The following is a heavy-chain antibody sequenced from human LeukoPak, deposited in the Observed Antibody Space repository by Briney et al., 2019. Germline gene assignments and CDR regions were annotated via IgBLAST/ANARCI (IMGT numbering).Heavy chain of an antibody. CDR2: ITSSGGST. V-gene: IGHV3-23*01. J-gene: IGHJ5*02. CDR3: AKDLTAAASLRVDP. D-gene: IGHD6-13*01. Sequence: GGSLGLSCTTSGFTFSTYAMSWVRQAPGKGLEWVSAITSSGGSTFYADSVKGRFTISRDNSKNTLYLQMNSLRVEDTAIYYCAKDLTAAASLRVDPWGQGTLVTVSS. CDR1: GFTFSTYA.